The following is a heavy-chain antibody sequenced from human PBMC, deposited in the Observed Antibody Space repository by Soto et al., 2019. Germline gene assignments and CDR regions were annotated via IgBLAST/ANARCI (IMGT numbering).Heavy chain of an antibody. D-gene: IGHD1-26*01. V-gene: IGHV1-24*01. CDR3: ANGTAVGATIDY. CDR2: FDPEDGET. J-gene: IGHJ4*02. Sequence: ASVKVSCKVSGYTLTELSMHWVRQAPGKGLEWMGGFDPEDGETIYAQKFQGRVTMTEDTSTDTAYMELSSLRSEDTAVYYCANGTAVGATIDYWGEGTLVTVYS. CDR1: GYTLTELS.